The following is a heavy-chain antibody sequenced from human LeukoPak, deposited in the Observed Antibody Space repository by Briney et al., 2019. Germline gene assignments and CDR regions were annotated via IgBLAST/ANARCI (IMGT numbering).Heavy chain of an antibody. Sequence: GGSLRLSCAASGFTFSSYAMSWVRQAPGKGLEWVSAISGSGGSTYYADSVKGRFTISRDNSKNTLYLQMNSLRAEDTAVYYCAKTPKDYYDSSGYYFDYWGQGTLVTVSS. CDR1: GFTFSSYA. V-gene: IGHV3-23*01. CDR2: ISGSGGST. D-gene: IGHD3-22*01. CDR3: AKTPKDYYDSSGYYFDY. J-gene: IGHJ4*02.